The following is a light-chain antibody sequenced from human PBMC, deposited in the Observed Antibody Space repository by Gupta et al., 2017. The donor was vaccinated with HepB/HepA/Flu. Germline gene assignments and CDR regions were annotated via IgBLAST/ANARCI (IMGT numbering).Light chain of an antibody. V-gene: IGLV3-21*04. CDR1: GIGSRS. J-gene: IGLJ2*01. CDR2: YTS. Sequence: SYVLTQPPSVSVAPGTTATITCGENGIGSRSVHWYQQKPGQAPLLVISYTSDRPSGITERFSGSGSGNTATLTISRVEAGDEADYYCQVWDSDGDHLLFGGGTKLTVL. CDR3: QVWDSDGDHLL.